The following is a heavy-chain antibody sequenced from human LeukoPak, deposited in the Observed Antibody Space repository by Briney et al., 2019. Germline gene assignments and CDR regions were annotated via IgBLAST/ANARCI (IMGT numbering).Heavy chain of an antibody. J-gene: IGHJ3*02. D-gene: IGHD6-19*01. CDR1: GDILSSNSAA. CDR2: TYYRSNLYN. Sequence: SQTLSLTCALSGDILSSNSAAWHWIRQSPSRGLEWLGRTYYRSNLYNDYAVSVKSRITINPDTSKNQFSPQLNSVTPEDTAVYYCARDPEYSSGWYLSAFDIWGQGTMVTVSS. V-gene: IGHV6-1*01. CDR3: ARDPEYSSGWYLSAFDI.